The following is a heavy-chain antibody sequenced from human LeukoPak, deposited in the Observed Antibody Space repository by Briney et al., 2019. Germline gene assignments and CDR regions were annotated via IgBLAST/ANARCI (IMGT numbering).Heavy chain of an antibody. Sequence: ASVKVSWKASGYTFITYYMHWVRQAPGQGLEWMGVINPSGGTTSYAQKFQARVTMTRDTSTSTVYMELSSLRSEDTAVYYCARGTGLGGDYVSNWGQGTLVTVSS. CDR3: ARGTGLGGDYVSN. CDR1: GYTFITYY. J-gene: IGHJ4*02. D-gene: IGHD4-17*01. CDR2: INPSGGTT. V-gene: IGHV1-46*01.